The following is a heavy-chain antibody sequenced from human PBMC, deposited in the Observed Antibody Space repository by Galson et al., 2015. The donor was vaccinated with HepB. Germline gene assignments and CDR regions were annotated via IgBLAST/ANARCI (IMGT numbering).Heavy chain of an antibody. J-gene: IGHJ6*02. CDR2: ISYDGSNK. D-gene: IGHD5-18*01. Sequence: SLRLSCAASGFTFSSYAMHWVRQAPGKGLEWVAVISYDGSNKYYADSVKGRFTISRDNSKNTLYLQMNSLRAEDTAVYYCARGGDGGYSYGYGDYYYGMDVWGQGTTVTVSS. CDR1: GFTFSSYA. CDR3: ARGGDGGYSYGYGDYYYGMDV. V-gene: IGHV3-30-3*01.